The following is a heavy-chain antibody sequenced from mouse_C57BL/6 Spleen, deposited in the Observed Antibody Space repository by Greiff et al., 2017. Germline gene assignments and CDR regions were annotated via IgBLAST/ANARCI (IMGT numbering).Heavy chain of an antibody. Sequence: VQLQQSGPELVKPGASVKISCKASGYSFTGYYMNWVKQSPEKSLEWIGEINPSTGGTTYNQKFKANATLTVDKSSSTAYMQLKSLTSEDSAVYYCARDYGSFYAMDYWGQGTSVTVSS. CDR3: ARDYGSFYAMDY. CDR1: GYSFTGYY. V-gene: IGHV1-42*01. D-gene: IGHD1-1*01. J-gene: IGHJ4*01. CDR2: INPSTGGT.